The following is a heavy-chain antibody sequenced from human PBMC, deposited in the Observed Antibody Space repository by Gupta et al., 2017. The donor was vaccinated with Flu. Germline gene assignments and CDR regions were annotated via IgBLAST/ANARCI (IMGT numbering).Heavy chain of an antibody. CDR3: ARHVVLEVGATQNFDY. Sequence: QLQLQESGPGLVKPSETLSLPCPVSGGSISSSSYSSGWIRQPPGKGLEGIGSIDYSGSTYYSPSLKSRVTISVDTSKNQFSLKLSSVTAADTAVYYCARHVVLEVGATQNFDYWGQGTLVTVSS. CDR1: GGSISSSSYS. V-gene: IGHV4-39*01. D-gene: IGHD1-26*01. J-gene: IGHJ4*02. CDR2: IDYSGST.